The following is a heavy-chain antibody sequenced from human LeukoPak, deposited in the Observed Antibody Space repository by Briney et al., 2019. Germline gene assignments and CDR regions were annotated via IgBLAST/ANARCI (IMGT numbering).Heavy chain of an antibody. J-gene: IGHJ4*02. CDR3: AKEYSSGWYYFVY. CDR1: GFTFSDYY. Sequence: PGGSLRLSCAASGFTFSDYYMSWIRQAPGKGLEWVSTISGSGGSTYYADSVKGRFTISRDNSKNTLSLQMNSLRAEDTAIYYCAKEYSSGWYYFVYWGQGTLVTVSS. D-gene: IGHD6-19*01. CDR2: ISGSGGST. V-gene: IGHV3-23*01.